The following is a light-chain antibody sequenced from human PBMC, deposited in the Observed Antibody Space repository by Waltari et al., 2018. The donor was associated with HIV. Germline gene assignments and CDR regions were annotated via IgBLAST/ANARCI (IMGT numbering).Light chain of an antibody. CDR1: QSVGGK. Sequence: EIVMTQSPATLSVSPGEKTSLSCRASQSVGGKLAWYQQKPGQAPRLLIYGASTRATGIPARFSGSGSGTEFTLTISSVQSEDSGVYYCQQYNNWPPVTFGGGTKVEIK. CDR2: GAS. CDR3: QQYNNWPPVT. V-gene: IGKV3-15*01. J-gene: IGKJ4*01.